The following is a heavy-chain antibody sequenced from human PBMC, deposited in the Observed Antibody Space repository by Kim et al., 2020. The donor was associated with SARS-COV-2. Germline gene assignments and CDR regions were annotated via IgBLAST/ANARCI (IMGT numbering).Heavy chain of an antibody. CDR3: ARGDNHYYHSAAFDY. Sequence: SETLSRTCTVSGGSISSSSYYWGWIRQPPGKGLEWIGSIYYSGSTYYNPSLKSRVTISVDTSKNQFSLKLSSVTAADTAVYYCARGDNHYYHSAAFDYWGQGTLGTVSS. CDR2: IYYSGST. J-gene: IGHJ4*02. CDR1: GGSISSSSYY. V-gene: IGHV4-39*07. D-gene: IGHD3-22*01.